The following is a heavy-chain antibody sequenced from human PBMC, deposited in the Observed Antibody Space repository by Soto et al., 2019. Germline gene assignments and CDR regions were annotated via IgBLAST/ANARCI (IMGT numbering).Heavy chain of an antibody. V-gene: IGHV3-53*02. CDR1: GFTVSSNY. Sequence: EVQLVETGGGLIQPGGSLRLSCAASGFTVSSNYMSWVRQAPGKGLEWVSVIYSGGSTYYADSVKGRFTISRDNSKNTLDLQMNSLRAEDTAVYYCARDKVGRFLEWWFDRWGKGTLVTVSS. J-gene: IGHJ5*02. CDR3: ARDKVGRFLEWWFDR. D-gene: IGHD3-3*01. CDR2: IYSGGST.